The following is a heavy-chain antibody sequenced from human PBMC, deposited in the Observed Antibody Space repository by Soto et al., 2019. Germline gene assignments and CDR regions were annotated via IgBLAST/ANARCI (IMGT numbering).Heavy chain of an antibody. V-gene: IGHV1-18*04. J-gene: IGHJ4*02. CDR2: ITTHNDKT. D-gene: IGHD3-3*01. CDR3: ATDRTYYDFWSGYFLFDN. CDR1: GDTFSIYG. Sequence: GASVKVSCKASGDTFSIYGMSWVRQAPGHGLEWMGWITTHNDKTHYAEKFQGRITMTTGTSTSTTYMELRSLRSDDTAVYYCATDRTYYDFWSGYFLFDNWGQGTLVTVS.